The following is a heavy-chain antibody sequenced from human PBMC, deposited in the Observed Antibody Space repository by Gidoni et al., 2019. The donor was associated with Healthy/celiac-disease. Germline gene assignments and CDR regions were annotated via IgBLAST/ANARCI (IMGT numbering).Heavy chain of an antibody. CDR1: GFTFDDYA. D-gene: IGHD4-17*01. CDR2: ISWNSGSI. CDR3: AKVSDYGDYPSFDY. V-gene: IGHV3-9*01. J-gene: IGHJ4*02. Sequence: EVQLVESGGGLVQPGRSLRLSCAASGFTFDDYAMHWVRQAPGKGLEWVSGISWNSGSIGYADSVKGRFTISRDNAKNSLYLQMNSLRAEDTALYYCAKVSDYGDYPSFDYWGQGTLVTVSS.